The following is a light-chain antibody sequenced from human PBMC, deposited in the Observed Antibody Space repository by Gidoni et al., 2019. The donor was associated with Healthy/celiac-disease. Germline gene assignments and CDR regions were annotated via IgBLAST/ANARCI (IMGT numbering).Light chain of an antibody. CDR1: QSVLYSSNNKNY. V-gene: IGKV4-1*01. Sequence: ATINCKSSQSVLYSSNNKNYLAWYQQKPGQPPKLLIYWASTRESGVPDRFSGSGSGTDFTLTISSLQAEDVAVYYCQQYYSTPRTFGQGTKVEIK. CDR2: WAS. J-gene: IGKJ1*01. CDR3: QQYYSTPRT.